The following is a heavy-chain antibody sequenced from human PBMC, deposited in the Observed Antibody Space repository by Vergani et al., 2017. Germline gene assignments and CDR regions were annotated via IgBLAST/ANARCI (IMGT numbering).Heavy chain of an antibody. J-gene: IGHJ5*02. Sequence: QVQLVQSGAEVKKPGSSVKVSCKASGYTFTTYAIHWLRLAPGQRLEWMGWINSGNGDTKYSQRFQGRVTIARDASASTAYMELSSLRSEDTAVYYCARDAGGFDPWGQGTLVTVSS. D-gene: IGHD3-16*01. CDR3: ARDAGGFDP. V-gene: IGHV1-3*01. CDR2: INSGNGDT. CDR1: GYTFTTYA.